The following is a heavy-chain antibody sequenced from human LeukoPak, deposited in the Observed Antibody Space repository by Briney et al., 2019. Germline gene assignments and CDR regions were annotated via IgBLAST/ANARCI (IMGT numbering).Heavy chain of an antibody. J-gene: IGHJ4*02. CDR3: ARWEYGDYDPYFDY. V-gene: IGHV3-11*04. D-gene: IGHD4-17*01. Sequence: GGSLRLSCAASGFTFSNAWMSWVRQAPGKGLEWVSYISSSGSTIYYADSVKGRFTISRDNAKNSLYLQMNSLRAEDTAVYYCARWEYGDYDPYFDYWGQGTLVTVSS. CDR1: GFTFSNAW. CDR2: ISSSGSTI.